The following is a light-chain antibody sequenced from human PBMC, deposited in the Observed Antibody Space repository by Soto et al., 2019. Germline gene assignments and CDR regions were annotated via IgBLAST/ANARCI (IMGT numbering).Light chain of an antibody. J-gene: IGKJ1*01. Sequence: IQLTQSPSSLSASVGDRVTITCRASQGISSYLAWYQQKPGKAPKLLIYAASTLQSGVPSRFSGSGSGTDFTLTISSLQPEDFATYYCQAYGMSPRTFGQGTKVEI. CDR3: QAYGMSPRT. CDR2: AAS. CDR1: QGISSY. V-gene: IGKV1-9*01.